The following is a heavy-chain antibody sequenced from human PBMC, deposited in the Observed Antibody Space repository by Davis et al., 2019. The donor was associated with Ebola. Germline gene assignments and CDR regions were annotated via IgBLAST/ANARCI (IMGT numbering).Heavy chain of an antibody. CDR1: GFTFSSYG. Sequence: PGGSLRLSCAASGFTFSSYGMHWVRQAPGKGLEWVAVISYDGSNKYYADSVKGRFTISRDNSKNTLYLQMNSLRAEDTAVYYCARWDPRRGFDYWGQGTLVTVSS. CDR2: ISYDGSNK. J-gene: IGHJ4*02. D-gene: IGHD1-26*01. CDR3: ARWDPRRGFDY. V-gene: IGHV3-30*03.